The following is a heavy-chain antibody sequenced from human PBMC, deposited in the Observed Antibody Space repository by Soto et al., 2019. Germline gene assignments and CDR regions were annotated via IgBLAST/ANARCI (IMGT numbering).Heavy chain of an antibody. CDR1: GFTFSSYT. CDR2: ISTSGDTT. V-gene: IGHV3-23*01. D-gene: IGHD3-22*01. CDR3: RGVYDSSGVYFHH. J-gene: IGHJ1*01. Sequence: HGGSLRLSCAASGFTFSSYTLSWVRQAPGKGLEWVSSISTSGDTTSYADSVKGQFTISRDNSKNTLFLQMNSLRAEDTAVYYCRGVYDSSGVYFHHWGQGTLVTVSS.